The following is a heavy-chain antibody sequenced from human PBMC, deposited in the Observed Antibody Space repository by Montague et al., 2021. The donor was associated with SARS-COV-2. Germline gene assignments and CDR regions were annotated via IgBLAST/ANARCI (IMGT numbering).Heavy chain of an antibody. CDR2: NYYSGGI. Sequence: SETLSLTCTVSGGSISDHYWAWIRQPPGKGLEWLAYNYYSGGINSXASLKSRVSMSVDTSKNQFSLKLTSVTTADTAVYYCARAGSVRRAVNWFDPWGQGTLVTVSS. CDR3: ARAGSVRRAVNWFDP. J-gene: IGHJ5*02. D-gene: IGHD3-10*01. CDR1: GGSISDHY. V-gene: IGHV4-59*11.